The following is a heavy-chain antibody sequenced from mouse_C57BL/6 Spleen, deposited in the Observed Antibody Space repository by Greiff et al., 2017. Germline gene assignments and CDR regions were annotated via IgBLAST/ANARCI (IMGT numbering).Heavy chain of an antibody. CDR3: APWFAY. Sequence: QVQLKQSGAELVKPGASVKLSCKASGYTFTSYWMQWVKQRPGQGLEWIGEIDPSDSYTNYNQKFKGKATLTVDTSSSTAYMQLSSLTSEDSAVYYCAPWFAYWGQGTLVTVSA. V-gene: IGHV1-50*01. CDR2: IDPSDSYT. CDR1: GYTFTSYW. J-gene: IGHJ3*01.